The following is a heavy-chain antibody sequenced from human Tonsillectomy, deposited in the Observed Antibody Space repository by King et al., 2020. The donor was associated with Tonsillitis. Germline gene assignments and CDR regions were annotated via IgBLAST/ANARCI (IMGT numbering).Heavy chain of an antibody. J-gene: IGHJ3*02. CDR3: ARARIAVAGTDAFDI. D-gene: IGHD6-19*01. CDR2: INPHSGDT. CDR1: GYTFTGYY. V-gene: IGHV1-2*02. Sequence: VQLVESGAEVKKPGASVKVSCKASGYTFTGYYMHGGRQAPGQGLEWRGWINPHSGDTYYAQKCQGRVTMHRDTSITTGHRELSRLRSDDTAVYYCARARIAVAGTDAFDIWGQGTMVTVSS.